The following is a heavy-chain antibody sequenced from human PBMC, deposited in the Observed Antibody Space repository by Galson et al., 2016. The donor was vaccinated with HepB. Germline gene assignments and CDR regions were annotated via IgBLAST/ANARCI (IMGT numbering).Heavy chain of an antibody. D-gene: IGHD2-8*01. Sequence: SLRLSCAVSEFTFGDYAMSWVRRAPGKGLEWVSSISDNGASTYYAASVEDRFTISRDDSKNTVYLQMERLRAEDTAIYYCAKGRDTTSTNCHHPYFDPRGQGALVTVSS. CDR2: ISDNGAST. V-gene: IGHV3-23*01. CDR1: EFTFGDYA. CDR3: AKGRDTTSTNCHHPYFDP. J-gene: IGHJ5*02.